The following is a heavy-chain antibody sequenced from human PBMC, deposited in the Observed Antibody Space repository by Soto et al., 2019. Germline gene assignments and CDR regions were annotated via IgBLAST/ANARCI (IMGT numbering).Heavy chain of an antibody. Sequence: QVQLVQSGAEVMKPGSSVQVSCKASGGTFYTYTFSWLRQAPGQGLEWMGSITPIYPTTNYAEKFQGRLTVTADVSTSTAYLELSSLTSDDTAVYYCARIPRYSFPTSDDLDSWGQGTLVTVAS. CDR2: ITPIYPTT. CDR1: GGTFYTYT. D-gene: IGHD5-18*01. CDR3: ARIPRYSFPTSDDLDS. V-gene: IGHV1-69*15. J-gene: IGHJ4*02.